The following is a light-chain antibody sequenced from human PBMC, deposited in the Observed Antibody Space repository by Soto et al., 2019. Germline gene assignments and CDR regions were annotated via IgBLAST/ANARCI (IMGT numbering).Light chain of an antibody. J-gene: IGKJ4*01. Sequence: EIVLTQSPCTRSLSPGERANISCRASQRLSGSNVGWYQQRPGQAPSLLIYGASKRTTGVPDRFSGSGSGTDFTLTITRLEPEDFAVYYCHYYGRSPLPFGGGTK. CDR3: HYYGRSPLP. CDR2: GAS. CDR1: QRLSGSN. V-gene: IGKV3-20*01.